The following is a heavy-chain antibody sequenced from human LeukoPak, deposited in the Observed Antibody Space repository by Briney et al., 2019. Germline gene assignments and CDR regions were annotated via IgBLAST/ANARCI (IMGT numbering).Heavy chain of an antibody. CDR2: IYYSGST. CDR3: ARLPYYGGDNDY. V-gene: IGHV4-59*08. J-gene: IGHJ4*02. CDR1: GGSFSGYY. D-gene: IGHD1-26*01. Sequence: KSSETLSLTCAVYGGSFSGYYWSWIRQPPGKGLEWIGYIYYSGSTNYNPSLKSRVTISVDTSKNQFSLKLSSVTAADTAVYYCARLPYYGGDNDYWGQGTLVTVSS.